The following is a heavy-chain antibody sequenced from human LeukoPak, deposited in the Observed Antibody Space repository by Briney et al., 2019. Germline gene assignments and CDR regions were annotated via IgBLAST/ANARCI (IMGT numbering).Heavy chain of an antibody. Sequence: ASVKVSCKASGYTFTSYGISWVRQAPGQGLECMGIINPSGTSTSYAQKFQGRVTMTTDTSTSTAYMELRSLRSDDTAVYYCARTSHYVDIAATIPYGIYYFDYWGQGTLVTVSS. CDR2: INPSGTST. J-gene: IGHJ4*02. CDR3: ARTSHYVDIAATIPYGIYYFDY. CDR1: GYTFTSYG. D-gene: IGHD5-12*01. V-gene: IGHV1-18*01.